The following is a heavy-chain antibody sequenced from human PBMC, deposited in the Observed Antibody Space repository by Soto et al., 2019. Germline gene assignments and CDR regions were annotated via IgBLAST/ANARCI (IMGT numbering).Heavy chain of an antibody. V-gene: IGHV4-34*01. Sequence: SETLSLTCAVYGGSFSGYYWSWIRQPPGKGLEWIGEINHSGSTNYNPSLKSRVTISVDTSKNQFSLKLSSVTAADTAVYYCARGHMNQGTDVYYYGMDVWGQGTTVTVSS. D-gene: IGHD2-2*01. CDR2: INHSGST. CDR3: ARGHMNQGTDVYYYGMDV. CDR1: GGSFSGYY. J-gene: IGHJ6*02.